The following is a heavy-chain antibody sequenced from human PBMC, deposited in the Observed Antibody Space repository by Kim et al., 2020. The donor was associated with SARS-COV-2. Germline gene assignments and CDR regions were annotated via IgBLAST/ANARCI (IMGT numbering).Heavy chain of an antibody. D-gene: IGHD6-6*01. Sequence: ASVKVSCKASGYTFTGYYMHWVRQAPGQGLEWMGRINPNSGGTNYAQKFQGRVTMTRDTSISTAYMELSRLRSDDTAVYYCARDTRAARGTLGYWGQGTLVTVSS. J-gene: IGHJ4*02. V-gene: IGHV1-2*06. CDR2: INPNSGGT. CDR3: ARDTRAARGTLGY. CDR1: GYTFTGYY.